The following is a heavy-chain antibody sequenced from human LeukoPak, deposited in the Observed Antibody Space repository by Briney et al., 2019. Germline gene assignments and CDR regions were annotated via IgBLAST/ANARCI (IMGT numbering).Heavy chain of an antibody. CDR3: ARQEYDFWSGYSTYYFDY. J-gene: IGHJ4*02. Sequence: SETLSLTCTVSGGSISSDYWSWIRQPPGKELEWIGYIYYSGSTNYNPSLKSRVTISVDTSKNQFSLKLSSVTAADTAVYYCARQEYDFWSGYSTYYFDYWGQGTLVTVSS. CDR2: IYYSGST. CDR1: GGSISSDY. D-gene: IGHD3-3*01. V-gene: IGHV4-59*08.